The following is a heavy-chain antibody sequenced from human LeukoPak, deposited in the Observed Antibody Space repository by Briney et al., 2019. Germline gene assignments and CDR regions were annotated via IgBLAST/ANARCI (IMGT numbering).Heavy chain of an antibody. CDR3: ARDYSPHYYDSSGYTPNDAFDI. CDR1: GGSISSGGYY. Sequence: SETLSLTCSVSGGSISSGGYYWSWIRQHPGKGLEWIGCIYYSGSTYYNPSLKSRVTISVDTSKNQFSLKLSSVTAADTAVYYCARDYSPHYYDSSGYTPNDAFDIWGQGTMVTVSS. V-gene: IGHV4-31*03. CDR2: IYYSGST. J-gene: IGHJ3*02. D-gene: IGHD3-22*01.